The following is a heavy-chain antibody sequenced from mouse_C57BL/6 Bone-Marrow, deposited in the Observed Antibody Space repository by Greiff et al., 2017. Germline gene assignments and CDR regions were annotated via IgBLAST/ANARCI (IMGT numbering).Heavy chain of an antibody. CDR1: GYTFTDYY. J-gene: IGHJ3*01. V-gene: IGHV1-19*01. CDR2: INPYNGGT. CDR3: LYYSNYHFAY. Sequence: EVQLQQSGPVLVKPGASVKMSCKASGYTFTDYYMNWVKQSHGKSLEWIGVINPYNGGTSYNQKFKGKATLTVDKSSSTAYMELNSLTSEDSAVYYCLYYSNYHFAYWGQGTLVTVSA. D-gene: IGHD2-5*01.